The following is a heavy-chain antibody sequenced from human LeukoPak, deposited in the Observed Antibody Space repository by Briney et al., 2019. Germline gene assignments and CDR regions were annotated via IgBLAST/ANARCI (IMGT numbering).Heavy chain of an antibody. Sequence: SETLSLTCAVYGGSFSGYYWSWIRQPPGKGLEWIGEIYHSGSTNYNPSLKSRVTISVDTSKNQFSLKLSSVTAADTAVYYCARGGGYGDYAKAWGQGTLVTVSS. D-gene: IGHD4-17*01. CDR3: ARGGGYGDYAKA. V-gene: IGHV4-34*01. CDR2: IYHSGST. J-gene: IGHJ5*02. CDR1: GGSFSGYY.